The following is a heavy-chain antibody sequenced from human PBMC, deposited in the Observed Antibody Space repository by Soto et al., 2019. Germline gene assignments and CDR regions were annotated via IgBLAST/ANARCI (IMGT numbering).Heavy chain of an antibody. CDR3: TTDLPYSDILTGYYRDY. J-gene: IGHJ4*02. CDR2: LKSKTDGGTK. Sequence: GGSLRLSCAASGFGFSDAWMNWVRQAPGKGLEWVGRLKSKTDGGTKDYAAPVKGRFTISRDDSKNTLYLQMNSLKTEDTAVYYCTTDLPYSDILTGYYRDYWGQGTLVTVSS. CDR1: GFGFSDAW. D-gene: IGHD3-9*01. V-gene: IGHV3-15*07.